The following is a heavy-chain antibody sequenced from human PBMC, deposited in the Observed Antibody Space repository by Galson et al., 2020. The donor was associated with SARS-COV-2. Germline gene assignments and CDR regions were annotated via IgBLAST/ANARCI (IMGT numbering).Heavy chain of an antibody. CDR1: GFTFSNYW. J-gene: IGHJ3*01. V-gene: IGHV3-7*03. Sequence: GGSLRLSCTASGFTFSNYWMTWVRQALGKGLEWVAYMKEDGSEIYYVDSVKGRFTISRDNAKNSLYLQMNSLRAEDTAVYYCARGVYAFDVWGQGTMVTVSS. CDR2: MKEDGSEI. CDR3: ARGVYAFDV.